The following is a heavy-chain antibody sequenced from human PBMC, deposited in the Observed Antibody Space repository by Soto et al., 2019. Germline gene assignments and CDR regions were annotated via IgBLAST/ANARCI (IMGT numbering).Heavy chain of an antibody. J-gene: IGHJ6*02. CDR1: GGTFSSYA. D-gene: IGHD4-17*01. CDR3: ARSNSISGSRGGDYEVLWYYYYGMDV. CDR2: IIPIFGTA. V-gene: IGHV1-69*01. Sequence: VKVSCKASGGTFSSYAISWVRQAPGQGLEWMGGIIPIFGTANYAQKSQGRVTITADESTSTAYMELSSLRSEDTAVYYCARSNSISGSRGGDYEVLWYYYYGMDVWGQGTTVTVSS.